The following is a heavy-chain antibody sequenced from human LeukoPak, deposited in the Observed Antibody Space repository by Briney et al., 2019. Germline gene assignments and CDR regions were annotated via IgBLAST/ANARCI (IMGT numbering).Heavy chain of an antibody. Sequence: GGSLRLSCAASGFTFSIYAMSWVRQAPGKGLEWVSAVSGSGGTTYYADSVKGRFTISRDNSKNTLYPQMNSLRAEDTAVYYCARDSSRFLESAGGYWGQGTLVTVSS. CDR3: ARDSSRFLESAGGY. D-gene: IGHD3-3*01. CDR1: GFTFSIYA. J-gene: IGHJ4*02. V-gene: IGHV3-23*01. CDR2: VSGSGGTT.